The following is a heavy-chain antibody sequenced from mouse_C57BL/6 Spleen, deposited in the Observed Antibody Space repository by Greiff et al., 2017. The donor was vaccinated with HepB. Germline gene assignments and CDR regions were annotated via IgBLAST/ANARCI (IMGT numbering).Heavy chain of an antibody. J-gene: IGHJ4*01. Sequence: QVQLQQPGAELVMPGASVKLSCKASAYTFTSYWMHWVKQRPGQGLEWIGEIDPSDSYTNYNQKFKGKSTLTVDKSSSTAYMQLSSLTSEDSAVYYCSTGTKDAMDYWGQGTSVTVSS. CDR2: IDPSDSYT. V-gene: IGHV1-69*01. CDR3: STGTKDAMDY. CDR1: AYTFTSYW. D-gene: IGHD4-1*01.